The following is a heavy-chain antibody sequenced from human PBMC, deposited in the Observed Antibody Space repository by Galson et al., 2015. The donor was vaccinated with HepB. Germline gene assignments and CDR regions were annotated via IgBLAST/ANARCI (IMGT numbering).Heavy chain of an antibody. V-gene: IGHV3-23*01. CDR1: GFTFSSYA. D-gene: IGHD2-15*01. CDR3: AKVRAAKTYYGMDV. CDR2: ISGSGGST. J-gene: IGHJ6*02. Sequence: SLRLSCAASGFTFSSYAMSWVRQAPGKGLEWVSSISGSGGSTYYADSVKGRFTISRDNSKNTLYLQMNSLRAEDTAVYYCAKVRAAKTYYGMDVWGQGTTVTVSS.